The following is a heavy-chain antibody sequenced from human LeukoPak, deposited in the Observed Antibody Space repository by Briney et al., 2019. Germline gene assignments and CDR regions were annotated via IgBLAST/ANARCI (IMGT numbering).Heavy chain of an antibody. CDR2: IHSSGDTT. CDR1: GYSFSSYG. CDR3: ARVIKGGYDFWSGPYYFDC. Sequence: ASVKVSCKASGYSFSSYGITWVRQAPGQGLEWMGIIHSSGDTTSYAQKFQGRVTMTRDTSTTTVYMELRSLRSEDTAVYYCARVIKGGYDFWSGPYYFDCWGQGTLVTVSS. J-gene: IGHJ4*02. V-gene: IGHV1-46*01. D-gene: IGHD3-3*01.